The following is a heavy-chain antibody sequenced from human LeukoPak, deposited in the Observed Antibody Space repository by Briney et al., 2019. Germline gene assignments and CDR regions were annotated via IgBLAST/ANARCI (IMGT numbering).Heavy chain of an antibody. Sequence: GGSLRLSCAASGFNFSSYSMNWVRQAPGKGLEWISYISSSSSTIYYADSVKGRFTISRDNAKNSLDLQMNSLRAEGTAVYYCVRVGTCFDVWGQGTMVTVSS. D-gene: IGHD7-27*01. CDR2: ISSSSSTI. V-gene: IGHV3-48*01. CDR3: VRVGTCFDV. J-gene: IGHJ3*01. CDR1: GFNFSSYS.